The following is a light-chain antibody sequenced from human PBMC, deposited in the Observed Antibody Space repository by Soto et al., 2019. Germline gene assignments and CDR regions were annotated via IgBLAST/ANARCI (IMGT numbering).Light chain of an antibody. V-gene: IGLV2-8*01. J-gene: IGLJ1*01. CDR3: SSYADNTKYV. CDR2: EVN. CDR1: SSDVGVYNY. Sequence: QSVLTQPPSASGSPGQSVTISCTGTSSDVGVYNYVSWYQQHPGKAPKLMIYEVNKRPSGVPDRFSGSKSGTTASLTVSGLRAEDEADYYCSSYADNTKYVFGTGTKVTVL.